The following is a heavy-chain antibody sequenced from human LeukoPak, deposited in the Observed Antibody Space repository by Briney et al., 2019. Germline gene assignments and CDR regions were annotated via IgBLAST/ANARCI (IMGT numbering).Heavy chain of an antibody. CDR2: IYTSGST. Sequence: SETLSLTCTVSGGSISSYYWSWIRQPAGKGLEWIGRIYTSGSTNYNPSLKSRVTMSVDTSKNQFSLKLSSVTAADTAVYYCARVNWIGGNHWFDPWGQGTLVTVSS. D-gene: IGHD1-1*01. J-gene: IGHJ5*02. CDR3: ARVNWIGGNHWFDP. V-gene: IGHV4-4*07. CDR1: GGSISSYY.